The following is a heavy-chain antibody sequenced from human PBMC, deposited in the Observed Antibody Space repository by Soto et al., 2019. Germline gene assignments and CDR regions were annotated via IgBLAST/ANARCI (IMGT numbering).Heavy chain of an antibody. V-gene: IGHV3-23*01. CDR3: AKEAPLNYDFWRAGNYYYYGMDV. CDR1: GFTFSSYA. D-gene: IGHD3-3*01. Sequence: QPGGSLRLSCAASGFTFSSYAMSWVRQAPGKGLEWVSAISGSGGSTYYADSVKGRFTISRDNSKNTLYLQMNSLRAEDTAVYYCAKEAPLNYDFWRAGNYYYYGMDVWGQGTTVTVSS. CDR2: ISGSGGST. J-gene: IGHJ6*02.